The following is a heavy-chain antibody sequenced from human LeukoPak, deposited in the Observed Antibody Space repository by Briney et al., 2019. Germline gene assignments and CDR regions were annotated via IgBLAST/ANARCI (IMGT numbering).Heavy chain of an antibody. Sequence: ASVKVSCKASGYTFTGYYMHWVRQAPGQGLEWMGWINPNSGGTNYAQKFQGRVTMTRDTSISTAYMELSRLRPDDTAVYYCASNREYYYDSSGYYYCLDYWGQGTLVTVSS. CDR2: INPNSGGT. V-gene: IGHV1-2*02. CDR3: ASNREYYYDSSGYYYCLDY. J-gene: IGHJ4*02. CDR1: GYTFTGYY. D-gene: IGHD3-22*01.